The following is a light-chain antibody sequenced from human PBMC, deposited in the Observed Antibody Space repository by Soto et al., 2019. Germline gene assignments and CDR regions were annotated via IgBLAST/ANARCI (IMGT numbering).Light chain of an antibody. V-gene: IGKV3-15*01. Sequence: EIVMTQSPATLSVSPGERATLSCRASQSVSSNFAWYQQKPGQAPRLLIYGASTRATGIPARLSGSGSGTEFTLTISSLQSEDFAVYYWQQYKTWPPWTFGQGTKVEIK. CDR2: GAS. CDR3: QQYKTWPPWT. CDR1: QSVSSN. J-gene: IGKJ1*01.